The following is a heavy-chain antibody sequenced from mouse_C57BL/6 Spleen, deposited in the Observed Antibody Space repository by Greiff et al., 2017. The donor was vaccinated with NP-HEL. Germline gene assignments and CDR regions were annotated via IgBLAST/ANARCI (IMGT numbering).Heavy chain of an antibody. V-gene: IGHV5-17*01. CDR2: ISSGSSTI. CDR1: GFTFSDYG. CDR3: ARFYGSTYYYAKDD. J-gene: IGHJ4*01. D-gene: IGHD1-1*01. Sequence: EVKLVESGGGLVKPGGSLKLSCAASGFTFSDYGMHWVRQAPEKGLEWVAYISSGSSTIYYADTVKGRFTISRDNAKNTLFLQMTSLRSEDTAMYYCARFYGSTYYYAKDDWGQGTSVTVSS.